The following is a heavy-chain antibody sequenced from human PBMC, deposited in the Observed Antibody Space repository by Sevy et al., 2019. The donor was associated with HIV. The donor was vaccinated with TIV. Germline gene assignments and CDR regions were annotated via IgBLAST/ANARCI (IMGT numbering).Heavy chain of an antibody. D-gene: IGHD6-6*01. Sequence: GGSLRLSCAASGFTFSSYWMSWVRQAPGKGLEWVANIKQDGSEKYYVDSVKGRFTISRDNAKNSLYLQMNSLRAEDTAVYYCAKQLAVHGGGGYYYYYMDVWGKGTTVTVSS. CDR2: IKQDGSEK. CDR1: GFTFSSYW. CDR3: AKQLAVHGGGGYYYYYMDV. J-gene: IGHJ6*03. V-gene: IGHV3-7*01.